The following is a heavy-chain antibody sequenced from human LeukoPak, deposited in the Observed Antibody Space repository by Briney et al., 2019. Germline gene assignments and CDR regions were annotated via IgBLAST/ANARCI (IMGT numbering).Heavy chain of an antibody. CDR1: GFSLSTSGVG. V-gene: IGHV2-5*02. Sequence: SGPTLVKPTQALTLTCTFSGFSLSTSGVGVGWIRQPPGKALEWLALIYWDDDKRYSPSLKSRLTTTKDTSKNQVVLTMTNMDPVDTATYYCARLTMVRGVIITRYFDYWGQGTLVTVSS. CDR3: ARLTMVRGVIITRYFDY. CDR2: IYWDDDK. D-gene: IGHD3-10*01. J-gene: IGHJ4*02.